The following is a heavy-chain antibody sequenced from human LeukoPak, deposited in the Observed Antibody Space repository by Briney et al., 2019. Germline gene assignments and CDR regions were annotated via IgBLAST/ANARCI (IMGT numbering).Heavy chain of an antibody. CDR2: ISYDGSNK. CDR3: AKGDKMLTWRRTYNRFDP. CDR1: GFTFSNYA. D-gene: IGHD3-16*01. Sequence: GRSLRLSCAASGFTFSNYAFHWVRQAPGKGLEWVALISYDGSNKYYADSVKGRFTISRDNSKNTLYLQMNSLRAEDTAVYFCAKGDKMLTWRRTYNRFDPWGQGTLVTVSS. V-gene: IGHV3-30*04. J-gene: IGHJ5*02.